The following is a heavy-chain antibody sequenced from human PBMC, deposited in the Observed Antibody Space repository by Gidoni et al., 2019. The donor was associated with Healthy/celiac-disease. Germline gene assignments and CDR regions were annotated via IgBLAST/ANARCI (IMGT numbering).Heavy chain of an antibody. J-gene: IGHJ3*02. CDR1: GGSISSGYSY. CDR3: ARVLQLVRAFDI. CDR2: IYYSGST. Sequence: QVPLQESGPGLVKPSQTLSLTCTVSGGSISSGYSYWSWIRQPPGKGLEWIGYIYYSGSTYYNPALKSRVTISVDTSKNQFSLKLSSVTAADTAVYYCARVLQLVRAFDIWGQGTMVTVSS. D-gene: IGHD6-13*01. V-gene: IGHV4-30-4*01.